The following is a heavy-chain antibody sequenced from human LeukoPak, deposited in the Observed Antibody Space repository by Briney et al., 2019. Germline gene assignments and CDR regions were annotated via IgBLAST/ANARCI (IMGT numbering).Heavy chain of an antibody. Sequence: GASVQVSCKASGYTFTSYDINWVRQATGQGLVCMGWMNPTSGNTGYAQKFQGRVTMTGNTSISTAYMELSSLRSEDTAVYYCARAEGHDYVWGSYRYNSPDFDYWGQGTLVTVSS. CDR1: GYTFTSYD. CDR3: ARAEGHDYVWGSYRYNSPDFDY. CDR2: MNPTSGNT. V-gene: IGHV1-8*01. D-gene: IGHD3-16*02. J-gene: IGHJ4*02.